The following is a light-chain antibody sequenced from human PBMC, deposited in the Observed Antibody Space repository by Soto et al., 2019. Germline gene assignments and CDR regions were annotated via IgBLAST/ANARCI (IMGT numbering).Light chain of an antibody. CDR3: SSYTGSDTSYV. CDR1: SSDVGTYKY. V-gene: IGLV2-14*01. J-gene: IGLJ1*01. CDR2: EVS. Sequence: QSALTQPASVSGSPGQSITISCTGTSSDVGTYKYVSWYQQLPGKAPKLMIYEVSNRPSGVSNRFSGSKSGNTASLTISELQAEDEADYYCSSYTGSDTSYVFGTGTKLTVL.